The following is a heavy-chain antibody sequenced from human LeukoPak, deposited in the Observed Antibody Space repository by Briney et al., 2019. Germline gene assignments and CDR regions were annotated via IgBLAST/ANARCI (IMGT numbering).Heavy chain of an antibody. CDR3: ARDSRVAAAGTSIWFDP. CDR2: IYYSGST. CDR1: GGSFSSYY. Sequence: SETLSLTCAVYGGSFSSYYWGWIRQPPGKGLEWIGSIYYSGSTYYNLSLKSRVTISVDTSKNQFSLKLSSVTAADTAVYYCARDSRVAAAGTSIWFDPWGQGTLVTVSS. D-gene: IGHD6-13*01. V-gene: IGHV4-39*07. J-gene: IGHJ5*02.